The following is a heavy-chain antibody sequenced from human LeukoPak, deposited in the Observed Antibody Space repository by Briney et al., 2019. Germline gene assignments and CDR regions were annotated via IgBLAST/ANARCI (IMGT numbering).Heavy chain of an antibody. V-gene: IGHV3-9*01. CDR1: GFTFDDYA. J-gene: IGHJ4*02. CDR2: ISWNSGSI. Sequence: GRSLRLSCAASGFTFDDYAMHWVRQAPGKGLEWVSGISWNSGSIGYADSVKGRFTISRDNAKNSLYLQMNSLRAEDTALDYCGKGHLRLLWFGEPFDYWGQGTLVTVSS. D-gene: IGHD3-10*01. CDR3: GKGHLRLLWFGEPFDY.